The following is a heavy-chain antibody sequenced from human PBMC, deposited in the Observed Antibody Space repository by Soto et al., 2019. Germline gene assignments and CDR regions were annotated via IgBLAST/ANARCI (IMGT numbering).Heavy chain of an antibody. Sequence: ASVKVSCKASGYPFSDNQIHWLRRAPGQGLEWMGRINPKSDDTNYAQKFQGRVTMTRETSIDTAYLELTGLTSDDTATYYCARKNYLDYIWRGLHPWGPGTSLTVYS. V-gene: IGHV1-2*02. CDR3: ARKNYLDYIWRGLHP. D-gene: IGHD4-17*01. CDR1: GYPFSDNQ. J-gene: IGHJ5*02. CDR2: INPKSDDT.